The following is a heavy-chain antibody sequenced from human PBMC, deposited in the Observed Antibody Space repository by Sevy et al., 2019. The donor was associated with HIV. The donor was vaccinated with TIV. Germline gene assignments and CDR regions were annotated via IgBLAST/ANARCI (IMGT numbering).Heavy chain of an antibody. V-gene: IGHV3-15*01. CDR3: ITDPGYSGYDEEVINYYYYGMDV. Sequence: GESLKISCAASGFTFTSAWMSWARQAPGKGLEWVGRIKSKTDGGATDYAAPVKGRFTISREDSKNTLYLQMNSLKTEDTAVYYCITDPGYSGYDEEVINYYYYGMDVWGQGTTVTVSS. J-gene: IGHJ6*02. CDR2: IKSKTDGGAT. CDR1: GFTFTSAW. D-gene: IGHD5-12*01.